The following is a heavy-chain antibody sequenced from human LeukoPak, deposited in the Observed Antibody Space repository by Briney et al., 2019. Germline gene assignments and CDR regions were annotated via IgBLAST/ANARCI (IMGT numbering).Heavy chain of an antibody. D-gene: IGHD6-13*01. J-gene: IGHJ4*02. CDR2: ISSSSSYI. CDR3: ARDRLPRYSSSWYSVY. Sequence: GGSLRLSCAASGFTFSSYSMTWVRQAPGKGLEWVSSISSSSSYIYYADSVKGRFTISRDNAKNSLYLQMNSLRAEDTAVYYCARDRLPRYSSSWYSVYWGQGTLVTVSS. CDR1: GFTFSSYS. V-gene: IGHV3-21*01.